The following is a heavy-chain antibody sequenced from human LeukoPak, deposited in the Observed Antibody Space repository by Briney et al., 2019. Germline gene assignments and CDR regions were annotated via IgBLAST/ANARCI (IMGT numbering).Heavy chain of an antibody. CDR3: ARDSGASPFDY. J-gene: IGHJ4*02. CDR2: IWHDGSNE. CDR1: GFTFSSSG. Sequence: GRSLRLSCAASGFTFSSSGMRWVRQALGKGLEWVAVIWHDGSNENYADSVKGRFTISRDNSKNTLFLQMNSLRVEDTAMYYCARDSGASPFDYWGQGTLVTVSS. D-gene: IGHD3-10*01. V-gene: IGHV3-33*01.